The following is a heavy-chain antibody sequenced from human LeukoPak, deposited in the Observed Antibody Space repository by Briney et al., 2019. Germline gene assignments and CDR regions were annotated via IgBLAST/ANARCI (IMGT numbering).Heavy chain of an antibody. V-gene: IGHV1-2*02. CDR2: INPNSGGT. J-gene: IGHJ4*02. Sequence: GASVKVSCKASGYTFTGYYMHWVRQAPGQGLEWMGWINPNSGGTNYAQKFQGRVTMTRDTSITTVYMELSRLRSDDTAVYYCARVFRSITARLDFDYWGQGTLVTVSS. D-gene: IGHD6-6*01. CDR3: ARVFRSITARLDFDY. CDR1: GYTFTGYY.